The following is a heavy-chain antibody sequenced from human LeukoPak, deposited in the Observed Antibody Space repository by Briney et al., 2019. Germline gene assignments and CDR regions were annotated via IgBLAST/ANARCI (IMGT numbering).Heavy chain of an antibody. V-gene: IGHV3-23*01. CDR2: VSGGGVTS. D-gene: IGHD6-19*01. CDR1: GFTFSSYA. J-gene: IGHJ4*02. Sequence: GGSLRLSCAASGFTFSSYAMSWVRQAPGKGLEWVSTVSGGGVTSYYADSAKGRFTISRDNSKNTLYLQMNSLTAEDTAVYYCPKQSYASGWNPFDYWGQGILVTVSS. CDR3: PKQSYASGWNPFDY.